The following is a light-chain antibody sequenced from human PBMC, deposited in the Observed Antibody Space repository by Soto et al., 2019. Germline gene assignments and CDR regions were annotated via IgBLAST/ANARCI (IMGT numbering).Light chain of an antibody. CDR1: RSDVGVYNY. CDR3: CSYGGGYTPLV. CDR2: DVS. J-gene: IGLJ2*01. Sequence: SALTQPRSVSASPGQSVTLSCTGSRSDVGVYNYVSWYQQHPGKAPKLMIYDVSKRPSGVPGRFSGSKSGNTASLAISGLQAEDEADYYCCSYGGGYTPLVFGGGT. V-gene: IGLV2-11*01.